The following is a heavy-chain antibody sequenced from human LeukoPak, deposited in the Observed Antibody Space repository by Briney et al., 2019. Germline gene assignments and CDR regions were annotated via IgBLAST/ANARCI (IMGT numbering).Heavy chain of an antibody. CDR1: GFTFSSYG. V-gene: IGHV3-30*03. CDR3: ARGHIQRYCSGGSCYLSGFDY. Sequence: PGRSLRLSCAASGFTFSSYGMHWVRQAPGKGLEWVAVISYDGSNKYYADSVKGRFTISRDNSKNTLYLQMNSLRAEDTAVYYCARGHIQRYCSGGSCYLSGFDYWGQGTLVTVSS. J-gene: IGHJ4*02. D-gene: IGHD2-15*01. CDR2: ISYDGSNK.